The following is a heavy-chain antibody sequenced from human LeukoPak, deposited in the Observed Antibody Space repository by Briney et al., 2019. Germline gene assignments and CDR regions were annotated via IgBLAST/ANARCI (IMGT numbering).Heavy chain of an antibody. V-gene: IGHV3-48*03. J-gene: IGHJ6*02. D-gene: IGHD6-13*01. CDR2: ISSSGSTI. Sequence: GGSLRLSCAASGFTFSSYEMNWVRQAPGKGLEWVSYISSSGSTIYYADSVKGRFTISRDNAKTSLYLQMNSLRAEDTAVYYCARDGNSSPTYGMDVWGQGTTVTVSS. CDR1: GFTFSSYE. CDR3: ARDGNSSPTYGMDV.